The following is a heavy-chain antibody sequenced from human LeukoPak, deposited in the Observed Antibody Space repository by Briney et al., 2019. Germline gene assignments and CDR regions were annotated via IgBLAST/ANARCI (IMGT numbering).Heavy chain of an antibody. D-gene: IGHD3-22*01. Sequence: KSSETLSLTCTVSGGSINSGGYYWSWIRQHPGKGLEWIGYIYYSGSTNYNPSLKSRVTISLDTSKSQFSLKLSSVTAADTAVYYCARSPGYYDKRNYFSGDFDYWGQGTLVTVSS. CDR1: GGSINSGGYY. CDR2: IYYSGST. V-gene: IGHV4-61*08. J-gene: IGHJ4*02. CDR3: ARSPGYYDKRNYFSGDFDY.